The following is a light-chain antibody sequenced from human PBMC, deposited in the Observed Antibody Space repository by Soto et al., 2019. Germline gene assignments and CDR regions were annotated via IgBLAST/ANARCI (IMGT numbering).Light chain of an antibody. CDR1: SSDVGGYNY. CDR3: SSYAGSSNV. CDR2: EVN. J-gene: IGLJ1*01. Sequence: QSALTQPPSASGSPGQSVAISCTGTSSDVGGYNYVSWYQQRPGKAPKLMIYEVNTRPSGVPDRFSGSKSGNTASLTVSGLQAEDEADYYCSSYAGSSNVFGTGTKVTVL. V-gene: IGLV2-8*01.